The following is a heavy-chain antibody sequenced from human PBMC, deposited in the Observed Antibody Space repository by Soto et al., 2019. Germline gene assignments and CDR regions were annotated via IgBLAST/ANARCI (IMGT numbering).Heavy chain of an antibody. V-gene: IGHV4-4*02. D-gene: IGHD3-10*01. J-gene: IGHJ5*02. CDR2: IYHSGST. Sequence: QVQLQESGPGLVKPSGALSLTCAVSGGSNSSSNWWSWVRQPPGKGLEWIGEIYHSGSTNYNPSLKSRVTISVDKSKNQFSLKLSSVTAADTAVYYCAREQRRDRVRARTREAFDPWGQGTLVTVSS. CDR3: AREQRRDRVRARTREAFDP. CDR1: GGSNSSSNW.